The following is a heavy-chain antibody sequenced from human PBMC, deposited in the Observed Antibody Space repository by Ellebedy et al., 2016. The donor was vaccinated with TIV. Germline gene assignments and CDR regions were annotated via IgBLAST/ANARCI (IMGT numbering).Heavy chain of an antibody. Sequence: GGSLRLSXAASGFTFSSYSMNWVRQAPGKGLEWVSYISSSSSTICYADSVKGRFTISRDNAKNSLYLQMNSLRAEDTAVYYCARLTGLGYFDYWGQGTLVTVSS. CDR3: ARLTGLGYFDY. V-gene: IGHV3-48*01. J-gene: IGHJ4*02. CDR2: ISSSSSTI. CDR1: GFTFSSYS. D-gene: IGHD7-27*01.